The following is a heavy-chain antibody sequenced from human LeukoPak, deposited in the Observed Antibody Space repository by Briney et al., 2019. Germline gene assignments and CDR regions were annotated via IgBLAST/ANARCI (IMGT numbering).Heavy chain of an antibody. V-gene: IGHV1-69*06. CDR3: ARSIPGKRLSYFDY. D-gene: IGHD1-1*01. J-gene: IGHJ4*02. Sequence: ASVKVSCKASGGTFSSYAISWVRQAPGQGLEWMGGIIPIFGTANYAQKFQGRVTITADKSTSTAYMELSSLRSEDTAVYYCARSIPGKRLSYFDYWGQGTLVTVSS. CDR1: GGTFSSYA. CDR2: IIPIFGTA.